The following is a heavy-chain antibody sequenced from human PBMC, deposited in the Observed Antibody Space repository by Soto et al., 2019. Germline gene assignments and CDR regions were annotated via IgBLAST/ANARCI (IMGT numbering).Heavy chain of an antibody. CDR2: ISYDGSNK. CDR3: ARDRAVADNNWFDP. CDR1: GFTFSSYA. Sequence: PGGSLRLSCAASGFTFSSYAMHWVRQAPGKGLEWVAVISYDGSNKYYADSVKGRFTISRDNSKNTLYLQMNSLRAEDTAVYYCARDRAVADNNWFDPWGQGTLVTVSS. V-gene: IGHV3-30-3*01. D-gene: IGHD6-19*01. J-gene: IGHJ5*02.